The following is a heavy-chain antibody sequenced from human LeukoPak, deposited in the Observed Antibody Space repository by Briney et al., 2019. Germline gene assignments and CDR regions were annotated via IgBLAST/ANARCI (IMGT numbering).Heavy chain of an antibody. CDR3: AKDGGGGTYSFDY. J-gene: IGHJ4*02. V-gene: IGHV3-30*02. CDR2: IDHDGSQK. Sequence: SGGSLRLSCAVYTFILVANNTDDVRQAPGKGLEWVTFIDHDGSQKFYADSVKGRLTIPKTKATNALYLHIKLMSTGSTAAYYCAKDGGGGTYSFDYWGQGSLVTVSS. D-gene: IGHD3-16*01. CDR1: TFILVANN.